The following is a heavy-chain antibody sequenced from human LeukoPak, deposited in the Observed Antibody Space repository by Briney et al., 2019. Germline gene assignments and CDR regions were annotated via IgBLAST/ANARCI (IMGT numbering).Heavy chain of an antibody. CDR3: AKGWFGEWDAFDI. CDR1: GFTFSSYA. J-gene: IGHJ3*02. D-gene: IGHD3-10*01. V-gene: IGHV3-23*01. Sequence: GGSLRLSCAASGFTFSSYAMSWVRQAPGKGLKWVSAISGSGGSTYYADSVKGRFTISRDNSKNTLFLQMNSLRVEDSAVYYCAKGWFGEWDAFDIWGQGTMVTLSS. CDR2: ISGSGGST.